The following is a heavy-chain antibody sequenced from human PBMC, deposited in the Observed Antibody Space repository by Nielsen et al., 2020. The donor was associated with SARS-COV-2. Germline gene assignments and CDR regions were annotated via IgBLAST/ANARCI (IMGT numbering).Heavy chain of an antibody. CDR2: IWYDGSNK. V-gene: IGHV3-33*01. Sequence: GGSLRLSWAASGFTFSSYGMHWVRQAPGKGLEWVANIWYDGSNKYYADFVKGRLTVSRDNSKNTLYLQMNSLRDEDTAVYYCARGSALNAFDIWGQGTMVTVSS. CDR3: ARGSALNAFDI. CDR1: GFTFSSYG. J-gene: IGHJ3*02.